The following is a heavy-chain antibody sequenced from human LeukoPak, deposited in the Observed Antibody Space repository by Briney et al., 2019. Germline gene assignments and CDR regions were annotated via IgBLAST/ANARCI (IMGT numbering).Heavy chain of an antibody. CDR1: GFTFSSYA. V-gene: IGHV3-23*01. Sequence: GGSLRLSCAASGFTFSSYAMSWVRQAPGKGLEWVSAISGSGDNTYYADPVKGRFTISRDNSKNTLYLQMNSLRAEDTALYYCAKGSYYDSSGTYYFDYWGQGTLVTVSS. CDR3: AKGSYYDSSGTYYFDY. CDR2: ISGSGDNT. D-gene: IGHD3-22*01. J-gene: IGHJ4*02.